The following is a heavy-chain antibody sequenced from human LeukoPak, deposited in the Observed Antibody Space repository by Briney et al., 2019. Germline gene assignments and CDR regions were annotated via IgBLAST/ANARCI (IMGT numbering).Heavy chain of an antibody. CDR2: IIPILGIA. D-gene: IGHD2-2*01. J-gene: IGHJ6*02. Sequence: GASVKVSCKASGGTFSSYAISWVRQAPGQGLEWMGRIIPILGIANYAQKFQGRVTITADKSTSTAYMELSSLRSEDTAVYYCARDIVVVPGDLQLYGMDVWGQGTTVTVSS. V-gene: IGHV1-69*04. CDR3: ARDIVVVPGDLQLYGMDV. CDR1: GGTFSSYA.